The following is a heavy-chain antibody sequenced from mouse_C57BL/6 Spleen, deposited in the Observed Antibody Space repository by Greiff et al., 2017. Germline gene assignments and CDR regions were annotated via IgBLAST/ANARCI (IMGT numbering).Heavy chain of an antibody. Sequence: EVQVVESGGGLVKPGGSLKLSCAASGFTFSDYGMHWVRQAPEKGLEWVAYISSGSSTIYYADTVKGRCTISRDNAKNTLFLQLTSLRSEDTAMYYCARGGYYYFDYWGQGTTLTVSS. CDR2: ISSGSSTI. J-gene: IGHJ2*01. CDR1: GFTFSDYG. CDR3: ARGGYYYFDY. D-gene: IGHD2-3*01. V-gene: IGHV5-17*01.